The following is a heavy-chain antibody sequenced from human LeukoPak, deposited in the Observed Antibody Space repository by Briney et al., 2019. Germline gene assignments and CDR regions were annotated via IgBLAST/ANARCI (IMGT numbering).Heavy chain of an antibody. V-gene: IGHV3-7*01. J-gene: IGHJ4*02. CDR3: ARGGGWDQLLCHY. CDR2: IKQDGSET. Sequence: GGSLRLSCAASGFSLGDYWMNWVRQAPGKGLEWLATIKQDGSETHYLDSVKGRLSISRDNAKNSLYLQINSLRAEDTAVYYCARGGGWDQLLCHYWGQGTLVIVSS. CDR1: GFSLGDYW. D-gene: IGHD2-2*01.